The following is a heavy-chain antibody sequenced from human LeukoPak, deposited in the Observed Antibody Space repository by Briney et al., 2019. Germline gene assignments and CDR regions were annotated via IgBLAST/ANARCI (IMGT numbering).Heavy chain of an antibody. CDR3: ARGGTRLYTSGSIDY. CDR1: GDSISIYY. Sequence: PSETLSLTCSVSGDSISIYYWSWIRQPPGKGLQWIGYINYSGSTNYNPSLKSRVTVSVDTSKNQFSLELSSVTAADTAVYYCARGGTRLYTSGSIDYWGQGILVTVSS. CDR2: INYSGST. D-gene: IGHD6-25*01. J-gene: IGHJ4*02. V-gene: IGHV4-59*01.